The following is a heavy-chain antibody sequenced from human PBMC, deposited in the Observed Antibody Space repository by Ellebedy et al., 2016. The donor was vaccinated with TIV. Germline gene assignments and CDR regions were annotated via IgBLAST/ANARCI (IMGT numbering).Heavy chain of an antibody. CDR1: GYTFTSYD. CDR3: ASLRYNWNYYYMDV. CDR2: MNPNSGNT. J-gene: IGHJ6*03. V-gene: IGHV1-8*01. Sequence: ASVKVSXXASGYTFTSYDINWVRQATGQGLEWMGWMNPNSGNTGYAQKFQGRVTMTRNTSISTAYMELSSLRSEDTAVYYCASLRYNWNYYYMDVWGKGTTVTVSS. D-gene: IGHD1-20*01.